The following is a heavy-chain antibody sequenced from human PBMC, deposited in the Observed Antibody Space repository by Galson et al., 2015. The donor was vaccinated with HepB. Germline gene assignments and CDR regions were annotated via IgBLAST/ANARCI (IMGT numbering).Heavy chain of an antibody. D-gene: IGHD2-15*01. CDR1: GGTFSSYA. CDR3: ARRVVAALDAFDI. Sequence: SVKVSCKASGGTFSSYAISWVRQAPGQGLEWMGGIIPIFGTANYAQKFQGRVTITADESTSTAYMELSSLRSEDAAVYYCARRVVAALDAFDIWGQGTMVTVSS. V-gene: IGHV1-69*13. J-gene: IGHJ3*02. CDR2: IIPIFGTA.